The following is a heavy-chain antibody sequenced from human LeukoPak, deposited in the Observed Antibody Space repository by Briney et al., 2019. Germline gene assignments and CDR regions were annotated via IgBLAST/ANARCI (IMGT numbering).Heavy chain of an antibody. J-gene: IGHJ5*02. Sequence: PGGSLRLSCAASGFIFSSFGMSWVRQAPGQGLEFVSGITGRAGDTFYADFVKVRFTIARDNSKNILYLQMSSLKVEDTAVYYCAKFPYHDVFGWFDPWGQGTLVIVSS. V-gene: IGHV3-23*01. D-gene: IGHD3-3*01. CDR1: GFIFSSFG. CDR3: AKFPYHDVFGWFDP. CDR2: ITGRAGDT.